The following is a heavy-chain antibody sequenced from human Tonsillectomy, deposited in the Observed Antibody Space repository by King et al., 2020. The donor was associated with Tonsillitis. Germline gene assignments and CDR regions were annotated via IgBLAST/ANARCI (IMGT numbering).Heavy chain of an antibody. D-gene: IGHD3-10*01. J-gene: IGHJ4*02. V-gene: IGHV1-18*01. Sequence: QLVQSGAEVKKPGASVKVSCKASGYIFTSSDISWVRQAPGQGLDWMGWISAYNGHINYAQKLQGRVTMTTDTSTSTAYMELRSLRSDDTAVYYCARGLVRGVILDYFDYWGQGTLVTVSS. CDR3: ARGLVRGVILDYFDY. CDR2: ISAYNGHI. CDR1: GYIFTSSD.